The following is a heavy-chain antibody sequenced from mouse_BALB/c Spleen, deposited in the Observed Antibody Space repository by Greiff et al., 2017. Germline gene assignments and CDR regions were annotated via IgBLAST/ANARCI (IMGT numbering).Heavy chain of an antibody. CDR3: ARGGQTGTGAMDY. CDR1: GFSLTSYG. V-gene: IGHV2-4*02. Sequence: VQLQQSGPGLVQPSQSLSITCTVSGFSLTSYGVHWVRQPPGKGLEWLGMIWGGGSTDYNSALKSRLSISKDNSKSQVFLKMNSLQTDDTAMYYCARGGQTGTGAMDYWDQGASVTGSS. D-gene: IGHD4-1*01. CDR2: IWGGGST. J-gene: IGHJ4*01.